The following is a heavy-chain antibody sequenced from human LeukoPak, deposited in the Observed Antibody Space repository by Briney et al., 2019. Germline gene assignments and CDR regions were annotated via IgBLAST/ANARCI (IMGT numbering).Heavy chain of an antibody. Sequence: PSETLSLTCTVSGGSISSYYWSWIRQPLGKGLEWIGYIYYSGSTNYNPSLKSRVTISVDTSKNQFSLKLSSVTAADTAVYYCARYRYDSSGVALHYFDYWGQGTLVTVSS. V-gene: IGHV4-59*01. J-gene: IGHJ4*02. CDR2: IYYSGST. CDR1: GGSISSYY. CDR3: ARYRYDSSGVALHYFDY. D-gene: IGHD3-22*01.